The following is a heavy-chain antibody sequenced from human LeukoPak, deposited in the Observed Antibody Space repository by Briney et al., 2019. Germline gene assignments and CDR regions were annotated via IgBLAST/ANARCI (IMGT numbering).Heavy chain of an antibody. J-gene: IGHJ4*02. Sequence: GGSLRLSCAASGFTFSSYGMHWVRQAPGKGLEWVAFIRYDGSNKYYADSMKGRFTISRDNSKNTPYLQMNSLRAEDTAVYYCAKDLVGALDYWGQGTLVTVSS. CDR3: AKDLVGALDY. CDR2: IRYDGSNK. D-gene: IGHD1-26*01. V-gene: IGHV3-30*02. CDR1: GFTFSSYG.